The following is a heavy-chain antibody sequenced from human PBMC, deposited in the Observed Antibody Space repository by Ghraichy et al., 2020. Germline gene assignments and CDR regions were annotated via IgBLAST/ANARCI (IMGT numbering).Heavy chain of an antibody. CDR3: ARVNRDSSGYLYYYGMDV. D-gene: IGHD3-22*01. CDR2: IWYDGSNK. Sequence: GGSLRLSCAASGFTFSSYGMHWVRQAPGKGLEWVAVIWYDGSNKYYADSVKGRFTISRDNSKNTLYLQMNSLRAEDTAVYYCARVNRDSSGYLYYYGMDVWGQGTTVTVSS. J-gene: IGHJ6*02. CDR1: GFTFSSYG. V-gene: IGHV3-33*01.